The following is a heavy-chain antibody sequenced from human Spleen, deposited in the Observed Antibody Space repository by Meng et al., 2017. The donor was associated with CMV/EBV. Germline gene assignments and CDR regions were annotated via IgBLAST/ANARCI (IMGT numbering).Heavy chain of an antibody. Sequence: SGFTFSSYGMHWVRQAPGKGLEWVAGISYDGSNKYYADSVKGRFFISGDNSKNTLYLQMNSLRAEDTAVYYCAKDGSYSGTYYSAYWGQGTLVTVSS. V-gene: IGHV3-30*18. CDR3: AKDGSYSGTYYSAY. CDR2: ISYDGSNK. CDR1: GFTFSSYG. D-gene: IGHD1-26*01. J-gene: IGHJ4*02.